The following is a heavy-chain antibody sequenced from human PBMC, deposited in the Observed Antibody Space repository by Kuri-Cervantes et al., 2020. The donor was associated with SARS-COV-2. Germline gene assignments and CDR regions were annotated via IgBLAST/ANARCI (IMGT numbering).Heavy chain of an antibody. D-gene: IGHD7-27*01. J-gene: IGHJ4*02. CDR3: ARETELGTDY. CDR1: GFTFSNYG. CDR2: ISSSGTTM. V-gene: IGHV3-48*01. Sequence: GGSLRLSCTSPGFTFSNYGMSWVRQAPGRGLEWISYISSSGTTMYHADSVKGRFTISRDNAKNSVHLQMNSLRAEDTAVYYCARETELGTDYWGQGTLVTVSS.